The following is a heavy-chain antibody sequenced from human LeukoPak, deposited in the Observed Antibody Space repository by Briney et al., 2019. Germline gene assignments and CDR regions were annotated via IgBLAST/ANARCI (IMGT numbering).Heavy chain of an antibody. Sequence: GGSLRLSCAASGFTVSSNYMSWVRQAPGKGLEWVSVIYSGGSTYYADSVKGRFTISRDNSKNTLYLQMNSLRAEDTAVYYCASGTATRVGATGYWGQGTLVTVSS. D-gene: IGHD1-26*01. CDR1: GFTVSSNY. CDR2: IYSGGST. V-gene: IGHV3-66*01. J-gene: IGHJ4*02. CDR3: ASGTATRVGATGY.